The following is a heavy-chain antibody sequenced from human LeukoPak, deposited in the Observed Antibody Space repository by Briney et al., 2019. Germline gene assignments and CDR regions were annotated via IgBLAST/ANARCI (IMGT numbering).Heavy chain of an antibody. CDR2: LWYDGSDK. V-gene: IGHV3-33*01. D-gene: IGHD3-10*01. CDR3: ARGVRHYGSGSSFDY. J-gene: IGHJ4*02. CDR1: GFIFSNYG. Sequence: GGPLRLSCAASGFIFSNYGKQGVRQSPDKGLGGLVVLWYDGSDKDYADSVKGRFTISRDNSKNTPYLQMNSLRAEDTAVYYCARGVRHYGSGSSFDYWGQGTLVTVSS.